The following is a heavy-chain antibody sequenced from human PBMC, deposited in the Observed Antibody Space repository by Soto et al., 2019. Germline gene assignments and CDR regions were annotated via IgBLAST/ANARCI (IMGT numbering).Heavy chain of an antibody. Sequence: ASVKVSCKASGYTFTSYGISRVRQAPGQGLEWMGWISAYNGNTNYAQKLQGRVTMTTDTSTSTAYMELRSLRSDDTAVYYCARGSRAHYGSGSYYNNFDYWGQGTLVTVSS. CDR1: GYTFTSYG. V-gene: IGHV1-18*01. CDR2: ISAYNGNT. J-gene: IGHJ4*02. D-gene: IGHD3-10*01. CDR3: ARGSRAHYGSGSYYNNFDY.